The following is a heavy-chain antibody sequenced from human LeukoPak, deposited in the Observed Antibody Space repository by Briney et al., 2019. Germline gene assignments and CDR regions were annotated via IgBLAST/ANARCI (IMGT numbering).Heavy chain of an antibody. D-gene: IGHD6-13*01. CDR1: GFTVSSNY. V-gene: IGHV3-66*01. J-gene: IGHJ4*02. Sequence: GGSLRLSCAASGFTVSSNYMSWVRQAPGKGLEWVSVIYSGGSTYYADSVKGRFTISRDNSKNTLYLQMNSLRAEDTAVYYCARDKEQLVFDYWGQGTLVTVSS. CDR2: IYSGGST. CDR3: ARDKEQLVFDY.